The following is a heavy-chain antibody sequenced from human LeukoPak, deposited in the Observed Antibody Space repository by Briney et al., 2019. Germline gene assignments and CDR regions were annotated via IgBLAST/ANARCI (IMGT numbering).Heavy chain of an antibody. CDR2: IYYSGST. CDR1: GGSISSSSYY. J-gene: IGHJ5*02. Sequence: SETLSLTCTVSGGSISSSSYYWGWIRQPPGKGLEWIGNIYYSGSTYYNPSLTSRVTISVDTSKNQFSLKLSSVTAADTAVYYCARMKYYDMTNWFDPWGQGTLVTVSS. CDR3: ARMKYYDMTNWFDP. V-gene: IGHV4-39*07. D-gene: IGHD3-9*01.